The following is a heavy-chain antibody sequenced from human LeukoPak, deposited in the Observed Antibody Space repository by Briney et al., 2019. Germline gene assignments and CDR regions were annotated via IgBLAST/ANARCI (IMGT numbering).Heavy chain of an antibody. V-gene: IGHV3-11*04. CDR2: ISRSGSTK. CDR3: ARPLMYYYGSETYFWFDP. CDR1: GFTFSDYN. J-gene: IGHJ5*02. Sequence: GGSLRLSCAASGFTFSDYNMRWIRQAPGKGLEWVSSISRSGSTKYYADSVKDRFTISRDNAKNSLSLQMNSLRAEDTAVYYCARPLMYYYGSETYFWFDPWGQGTLVTVSS. D-gene: IGHD3-10*01.